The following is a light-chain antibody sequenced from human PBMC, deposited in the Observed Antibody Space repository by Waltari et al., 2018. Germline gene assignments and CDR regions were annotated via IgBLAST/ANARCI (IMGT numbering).Light chain of an antibody. Sequence: EVMLTQSPATLAWSPAESATLPCRASQSISKYLAWYQQKPGQPPRLLIYDASSRATGIPDRFSGSGSGTDFSLTISRLEPEDFAVYYCQKYGTLPATFGQGTKVEIK. CDR2: DAS. J-gene: IGKJ1*01. V-gene: IGKV3-20*01. CDR3: QKYGTLPAT. CDR1: QSISKY.